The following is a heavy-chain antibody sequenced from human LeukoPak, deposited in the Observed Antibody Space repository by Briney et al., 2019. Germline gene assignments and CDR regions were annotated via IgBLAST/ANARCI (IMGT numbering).Heavy chain of an antibody. CDR2: ISYDGNEK. CDR3: TRRDGEVLGMDV. J-gene: IGHJ6*02. CDR1: GFTFSTYA. Sequence: PGGSLRLSCADSGFTFSTYAMHWLRQAPGKGLEWVAVISYDGNEKYYADSVKGRFTISRDNSKSTLYLQMNSLRVEDTAVYHCTRRDGEVLGMDVWGQGTTVTVSS. V-gene: IGHV3-30-3*01. D-gene: IGHD5-24*01.